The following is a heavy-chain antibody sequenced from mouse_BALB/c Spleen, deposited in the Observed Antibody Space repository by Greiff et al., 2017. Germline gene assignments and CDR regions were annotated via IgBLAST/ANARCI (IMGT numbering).Heavy chain of an antibody. V-gene: IGHV1-55*01. CDR1: GYNFTSYW. CDR2: IYPGSGST. J-gene: IGHJ1*01. CDR3: AKGQDV. Sequence: QVQLQQSGAELVKPGTSVKLSCKASGYNFTSYWINWVKLRPGQGLEWIGDIYPGSGSTNYNEKFKSKATLTVDTSSSTAYMQLSSLASEDSALYYCAKGQDVWGAGTTVTVSS.